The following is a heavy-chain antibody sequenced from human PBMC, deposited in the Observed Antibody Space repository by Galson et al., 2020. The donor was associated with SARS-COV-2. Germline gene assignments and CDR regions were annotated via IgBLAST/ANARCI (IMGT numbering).Heavy chain of an antibody. CDR3: AKDRDSNYYLGY. D-gene: IGHD3-10*01. J-gene: IGHJ4*02. V-gene: IGHV3-30*18. Sequence: GGSLRLSCAASGFTFSSYGMHWVRQAPGKGLEGVAVISYDGSNKYYADSVKGRFTISRDNSKNTLYLQMNSLRAEDTAVYYCAKDRDSNYYLGYWGQGPRVIVSS. CDR1: GFTFSSYG. CDR2: ISYDGSNK.